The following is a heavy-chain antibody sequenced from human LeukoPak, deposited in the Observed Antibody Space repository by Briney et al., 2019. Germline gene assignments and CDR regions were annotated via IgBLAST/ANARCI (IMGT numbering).Heavy chain of an antibody. D-gene: IGHD1-14*01. J-gene: IGHJ6*02. Sequence: PSQTLSLTCTVSGGSISSGSYYWSWIRQPAGKGLEWIGRIYTSGSTNYNPSLKSRVTISVDTSKNQFSLKLSSVTPADTAVYYCARQPVYYYHGMDVWGQGTTVTVSS. CDR3: ARQPVYYYHGMDV. V-gene: IGHV4-61*02. CDR2: IYTSGST. CDR1: GGSISSGSYY.